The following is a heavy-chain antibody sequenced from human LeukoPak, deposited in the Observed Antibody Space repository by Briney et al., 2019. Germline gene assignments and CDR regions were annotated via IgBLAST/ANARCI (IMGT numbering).Heavy chain of an antibody. CDR1: GFTFSSYG. CDR2: IRYDGSNK. J-gene: IGHJ4*02. CDR3: ANAGDSSGWDFDY. D-gene: IGHD6-19*01. Sequence: GGSLRLSCAASGFTFSSYGMHWVRQAPGKGLEWVAVIRYDGSNKYYADSVKGRFTISRDNSKNTLYLQMNNLRAEDTAVYYCANAGDSSGWDFDYWGQGTLVTVSS. V-gene: IGHV3-30*02.